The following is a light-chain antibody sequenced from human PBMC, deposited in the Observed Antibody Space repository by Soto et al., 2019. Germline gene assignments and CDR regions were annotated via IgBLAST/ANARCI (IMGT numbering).Light chain of an antibody. CDR3: SSYSSVTTLWV. Sequence: QSVLTQPASVSGSPGQSITISCTGTSSDVGGYNYVSWYQQHPGKAPKLNIYEVSNRPSGVSNRFSGSKSGNTASLTVSGLQAEDEADYYCSSYSSVTTLWVFGGGTKLTVL. CDR2: EVS. CDR1: SSDVGGYNY. V-gene: IGLV2-14*01. J-gene: IGLJ3*02.